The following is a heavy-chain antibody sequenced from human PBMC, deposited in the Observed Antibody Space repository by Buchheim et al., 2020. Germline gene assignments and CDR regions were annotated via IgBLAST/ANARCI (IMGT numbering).Heavy chain of an antibody. CDR3: AGEWPGLLLWFGELLHRRYTK. Sequence: QVQLVESGGGLVKPGGSLRLSCAASGFTFSDYYMSWIRQAPGKGLEWVSYISSSGSTIYYADSVKGRFTISRDNAKNSLYLQMNSLGAEDTAVYYCAGEWPGLLLWFGELLHRRYTKWGQGTL. CDR1: GFTFSDYY. CDR2: ISSSGSTI. V-gene: IGHV3-11*01. D-gene: IGHD3-10*01. J-gene: IGHJ4*02.